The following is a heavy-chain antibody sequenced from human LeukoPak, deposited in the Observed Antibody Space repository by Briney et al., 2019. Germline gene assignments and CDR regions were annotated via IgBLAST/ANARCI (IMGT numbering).Heavy chain of an antibody. CDR1: GYTFTGYY. V-gene: IGHV1-2*02. J-gene: IGHJ5*02. D-gene: IGHD6-19*01. Sequence: ASVKVSCKASGYTFTGYYMHWVRRAPGQGLEWMGWINPNSGGTNYAQKFQGRVTMTRDTSISTAYMELSRLRSDDTAVYYCARVGVYSSGWYGTPGNWFDPWGQGTLVTVSS. CDR3: ARVGVYSSGWYGTPGNWFDP. CDR2: INPNSGGT.